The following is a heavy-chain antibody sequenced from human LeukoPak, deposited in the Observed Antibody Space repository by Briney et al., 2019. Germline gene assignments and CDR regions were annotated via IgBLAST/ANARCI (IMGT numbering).Heavy chain of an antibody. D-gene: IGHD6-19*01. J-gene: IGHJ3*02. V-gene: IGHV4-39*01. CDR3: ARQGDSSGWYGAFDI. CDR1: GGSISSSSYY. Sequence: SETLSLTCTVSGGSISSSSYYWGWIRQPPGKGLEWIGSIYYSGSTYYNPSLKSRVTISVDMSKNQFSLKLSSVTAADTAVYFCARQGDSSGWYGAFDIWGQGTMVTVSS. CDR2: IYYSGST.